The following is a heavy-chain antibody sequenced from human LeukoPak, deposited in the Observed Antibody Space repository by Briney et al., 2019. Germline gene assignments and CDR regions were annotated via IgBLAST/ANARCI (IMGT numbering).Heavy chain of an antibody. CDR3: ARDRGGEYFDY. D-gene: IGHD3-16*01. CDR2: ISSSSSTI. J-gene: IGHJ4*02. Sequence: GGSLRLSCAASGFTFSSYSMNWVRQAPGKGLEWVSYISSSSSTIYYADSVKGRFTISRDNAKNSLYLQMNSLRAEDTAVYYCARDRGGEYFDYWGQGTLVTVSS. CDR1: GFTFSSYS. V-gene: IGHV3-48*04.